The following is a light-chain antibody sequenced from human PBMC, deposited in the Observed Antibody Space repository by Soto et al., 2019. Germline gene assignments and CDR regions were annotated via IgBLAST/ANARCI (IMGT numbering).Light chain of an antibody. J-gene: IGKJ4*01. V-gene: IGKV3-15*01. Sequence: EIVMTQSPATLSVSPGERATLSCRASQSVSSNLAWYQQKPGQAPRLLIYGASTRATGIPARFSGSGSGTEFTLTISSLQSEDCAIYYCQQYHTWPITFGGGTK. CDR3: QQYHTWPIT. CDR2: GAS. CDR1: QSVSSN.